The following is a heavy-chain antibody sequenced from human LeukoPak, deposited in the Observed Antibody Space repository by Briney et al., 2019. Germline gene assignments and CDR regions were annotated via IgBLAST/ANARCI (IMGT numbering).Heavy chain of an antibody. D-gene: IGHD5-12*01. V-gene: IGHV3-7*03. CDR2: IQQDGSEK. CDR1: GFTFSNYL. Sequence: GGSLRLSCVASGFTFSNYLMSWVRQAPGKGLEWVANIQQDGSEKNYVDSVKGRFTISRDNAKNSLYLQMNSLRAEDTAVYYCARNRYSGYEGGADFDYWGQGTLVTVSS. J-gene: IGHJ4*02. CDR3: ARNRYSGYEGGADFDY.